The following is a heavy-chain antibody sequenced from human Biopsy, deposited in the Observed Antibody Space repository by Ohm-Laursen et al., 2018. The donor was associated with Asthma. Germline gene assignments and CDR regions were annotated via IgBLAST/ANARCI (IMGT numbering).Heavy chain of an antibody. V-gene: IGHV4-30-2*01. J-gene: IGHJ4*02. D-gene: IGHD5-24*01. Sequence: SQTLSLTCPVSGGSISSGGYSWSWIRQPPGKGLEWIGYIYHSGSTYYNPSLKSRVTISVDRSKNQFSLKLSSVTAADTAVYYCARVEDGYNFDYWGQGTLVTVSS. CDR2: IYHSGST. CDR3: ARVEDGYNFDY. CDR1: GGSISSGGYS.